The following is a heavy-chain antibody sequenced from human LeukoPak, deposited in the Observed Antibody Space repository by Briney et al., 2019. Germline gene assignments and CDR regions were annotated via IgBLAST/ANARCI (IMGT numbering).Heavy chain of an antibody. D-gene: IGHD3-9*01. V-gene: IGHV3-53*04. CDR2: IYSGGSA. J-gene: IGHJ3*02. CDR1: GFTFSTHE. Sequence: PGGSLRLSCVGSGFTFSTHEMNWVRQAPGKGLEWVSVIYSGGSAHYADSVKGRFTISRHNSKNTLYLQMNSLRAEDTAVYYCASLRQGAFDIWGQGTMVTVFS. CDR3: ASLRQGAFDI.